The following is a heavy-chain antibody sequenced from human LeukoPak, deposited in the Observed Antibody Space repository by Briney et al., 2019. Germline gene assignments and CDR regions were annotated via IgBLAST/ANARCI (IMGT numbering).Heavy chain of an antibody. CDR3: ARDAGYYDSSGYYKPYYYYYYMDV. CDR1: GYTFTSYY. J-gene: IGHJ6*03. CDR2: INPSGGST. V-gene: IGHV1-46*03. Sequence: ASVKVSCKASGYTFTSYYMHWVRQAPGQGLEWMGIINPSGGSTSYAQKFQGRVTMTRDTSTSTVYMELSSLRSEDTAVYYCARDAGYYDSSGYYKPYYYYYYMDVWGKGTTVTVSS. D-gene: IGHD3-22*01.